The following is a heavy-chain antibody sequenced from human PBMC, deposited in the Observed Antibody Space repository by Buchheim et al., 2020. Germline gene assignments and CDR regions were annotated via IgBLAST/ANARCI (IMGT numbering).Heavy chain of an antibody. J-gene: IGHJ5*02. Sequence: QLQLQESGPGLVKPSETPSLTCTVSGGSISSSSYYWGWIRQPPGKGLEWIGSIYYSGSTYYNPSLKSRVTISVDTSKNQFSLKLSSVTAADTAVYYCARRLGYCSGGSCYEFDPWGQGTL. CDR1: GGSISSSSYY. V-gene: IGHV4-39*01. CDR2: IYYSGST. CDR3: ARRLGYCSGGSCYEFDP. D-gene: IGHD2-15*01.